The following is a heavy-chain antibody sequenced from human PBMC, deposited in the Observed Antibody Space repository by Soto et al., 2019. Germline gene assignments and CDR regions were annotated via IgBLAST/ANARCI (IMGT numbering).Heavy chain of an antibody. J-gene: IGHJ6*02. CDR1: GFTFDDYA. V-gene: IGHV3-9*01. Sequence: GGSLRLSCAASGFTFDDYAMHWVRQAPGKGLEWVSGISWNSGRIGYADSVKGRFTISRDNAKNSLYLQMNSLRAEDTALYYCAKDLGDTAMVTRHPDYYYGMDVWGQGTTVTVSS. D-gene: IGHD5-18*01. CDR2: ISWNSGRI. CDR3: AKDLGDTAMVTRHPDYYYGMDV.